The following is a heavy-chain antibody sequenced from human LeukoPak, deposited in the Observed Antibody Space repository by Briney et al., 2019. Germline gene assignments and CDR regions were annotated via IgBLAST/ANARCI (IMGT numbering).Heavy chain of an antibody. D-gene: IGHD3-9*01. J-gene: IGHJ4*02. V-gene: IGHV3-30*18. CDR2: ISYDGSNK. CDR1: GFTFSSYG. CDR3: AKDDYDILTGYSSFDY. Sequence: GGSLRLSCAASGFTFSSYGMHWVRQAPGKGLEWVAVISYDGSNKYYADSVKGRFTISRDNSKNTLYLQMNSLGAEDTAVYYCAKDDYDILTGYSSFDYWGQGTLVTVSS.